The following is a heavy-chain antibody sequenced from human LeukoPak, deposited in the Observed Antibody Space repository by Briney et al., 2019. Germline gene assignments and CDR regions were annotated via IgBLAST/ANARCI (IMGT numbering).Heavy chain of an antibody. J-gene: IGHJ4*02. CDR3: ARDLRYYDSSGYYPDFDY. CDR1: GYTFTSYG. CDR2: ISANNGNT. D-gene: IGHD3-22*01. Sequence: ASVKVSCKASGYTFTSYGISWVRPAPGQGLEWMGWISANNGNTNYAQKLQGRVTMTTHTSTSTAYMELRSLRSDDTAVYYCARDLRYYDSSGYYPDFDYWGQGTLVTVSS. V-gene: IGHV1-18*01.